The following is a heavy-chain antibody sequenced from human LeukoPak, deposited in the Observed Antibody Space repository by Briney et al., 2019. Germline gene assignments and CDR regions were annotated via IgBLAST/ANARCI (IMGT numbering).Heavy chain of an antibody. CDR2: ISSSSNYI. J-gene: IGHJ2*01. Sequence: PGGSLRLSCAASGFTFSSFSMNWVRQAPGKGLEWVSSISSSSNYIYYADSVRGRFTISRDNAKNSLSLQMNRLRGEDRAVYYCARDLDGDYGWHFDLWGRGTLVTVSS. V-gene: IGHV3-21*01. D-gene: IGHD4-17*01. CDR1: GFTFSSFS. CDR3: ARDLDGDYGWHFDL.